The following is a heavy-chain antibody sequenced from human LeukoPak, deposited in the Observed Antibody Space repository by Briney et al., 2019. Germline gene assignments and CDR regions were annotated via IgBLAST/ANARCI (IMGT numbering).Heavy chain of an antibody. CDR1: GFTFSSYA. D-gene: IGHD1-26*01. CDR2: ISGSGGST. Sequence: GGSLRLSCAASGFTFSSYAISWVRQAPGKGLEWVSAISGSGGSTYYADSVKGRLTISRDNSKNTLYLQMNSLRAEDTAVYYCAKDSAGSYYNWFDPWGQGTLVTVSS. J-gene: IGHJ5*02. V-gene: IGHV3-23*01. CDR3: AKDSAGSYYNWFDP.